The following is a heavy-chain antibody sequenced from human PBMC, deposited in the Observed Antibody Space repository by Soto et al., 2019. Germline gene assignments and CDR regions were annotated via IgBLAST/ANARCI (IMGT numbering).Heavy chain of an antibody. D-gene: IGHD7-27*01. CDR1: GFTFSSYY. V-gene: IGHV3-33*08. J-gene: IGHJ3*02. CDR3: ARDNTPYCCGNWGEFDI. CDR2: ISHDGNYT. Sequence: QVQLVESGGGVVKPGRSLRLSCAASGFTFSSYYMNWIRQAPGKGLEWVAVISHDGNYTDYADSVRGRFSISRDNAKKSLYLQINSLSAEDTALYYCARDNTPYCCGNWGEFDIWGQGTLVTVSS.